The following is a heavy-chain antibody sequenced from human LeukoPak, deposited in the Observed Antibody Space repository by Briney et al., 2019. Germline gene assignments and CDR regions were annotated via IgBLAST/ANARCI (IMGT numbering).Heavy chain of an antibody. D-gene: IGHD4-23*01. V-gene: IGHV1-69*13. CDR2: IIPISGTA. CDR3: ARDPSYGGNIDR. CDR1: GGTFSSYA. J-gene: IGHJ5*02. Sequence: GASVKVSCKASGGTFSSYAISWVRQAPGQGLEWMGGIIPISGTANYAQKFQGRVTITADESTSTAYMELSSLRSEDTAVYYCARDPSYGGNIDRWGQGTLVTVSS.